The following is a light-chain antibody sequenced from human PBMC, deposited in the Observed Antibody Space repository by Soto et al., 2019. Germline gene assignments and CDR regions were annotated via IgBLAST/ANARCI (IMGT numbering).Light chain of an antibody. CDR2: DAS. V-gene: IGKV3-11*01. CDR1: QSVSSS. J-gene: IGKJ1*01. Sequence: DIVLTQSPATLSLSPGERATLSCRASQSVSSSLAWYQQKPGQAPRLLIYDASNRATGIPARFSGSGSGTDFTLTISSLEPEDFAVYYCQQRSNWPRKFGQGTKVEIK. CDR3: QQRSNWPRK.